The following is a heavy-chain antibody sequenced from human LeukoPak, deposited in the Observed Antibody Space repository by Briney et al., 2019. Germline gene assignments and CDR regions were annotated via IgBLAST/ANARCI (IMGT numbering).Heavy chain of an antibody. D-gene: IGHD1-14*01. CDR1: GGSISSGGYY. Sequence: SETLSLTCTVSGGSISSGGYYWSWIRQPPGKGLEWIGYIYHSGSTYYNPSLKSRVTISVDRSKNQFSLKLSSVTAADTAVYYCASVEPFSRYAFDIWGQGTMVTVSS. J-gene: IGHJ3*02. V-gene: IGHV4-30-2*01. CDR3: ASVEPFSRYAFDI. CDR2: IYHSGST.